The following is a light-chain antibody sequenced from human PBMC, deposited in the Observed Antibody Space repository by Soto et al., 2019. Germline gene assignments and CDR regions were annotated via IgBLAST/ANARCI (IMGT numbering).Light chain of an antibody. V-gene: IGLV1-44*01. CDR1: SSNIGSNT. CDR2: NDN. CDR3: AAWDDSLNGHVV. Sequence: QSVLTQPPSASGTPWQRVTISCSGSSSNIGSNTVNWYQQITGTAPKLLIYNDNQRPSGVPDRFSGSKSGTSGSLAISGLQSEDEGDYYCAAWDDSLNGHVVFGGGTKLTVL. J-gene: IGLJ2*01.